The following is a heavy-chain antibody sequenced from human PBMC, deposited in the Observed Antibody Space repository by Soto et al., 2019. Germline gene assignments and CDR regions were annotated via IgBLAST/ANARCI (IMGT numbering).Heavy chain of an antibody. CDR2: TYYRSKWYN. J-gene: IGHJ6*02. V-gene: IGHV6-1*01. D-gene: IGHD2-21*01. Sequence: SQTLSLTCAISGDSVSSNSAAWNWIRQSPSRGLEWLGRTYYRSKWYNDYAVSVKSRITINPDTSKNQFSLQLNSVTPEDTAVYYCARLWWSSSDYYYYGMDVWGQGTTVTVSS. CDR3: ARLWWSSSDYYYYGMDV. CDR1: GDSVSSNSAA.